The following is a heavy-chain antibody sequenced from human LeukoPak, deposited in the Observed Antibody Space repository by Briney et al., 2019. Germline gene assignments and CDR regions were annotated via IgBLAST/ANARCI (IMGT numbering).Heavy chain of an antibody. CDR1: GYSISSGYY. CDR2: VYHSGST. Sequence: PSETLSLTCAVSGYSISSGYYWGWIRQPPGKGLEWIGSVYHSGSTYYDPSLKSRVTISVDTSKNQFSLRLSSATAADTAVYYCARRLGRPNTDIDYWGQGTLVTVSS. D-gene: IGHD3-16*01. V-gene: IGHV4-38-2*01. CDR3: ARRLGRPNTDIDY. J-gene: IGHJ4*02.